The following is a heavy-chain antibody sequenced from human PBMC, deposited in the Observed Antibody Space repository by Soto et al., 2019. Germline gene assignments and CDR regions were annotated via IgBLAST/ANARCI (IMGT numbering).Heavy chain of an antibody. CDR2: FSLSGTT. V-gene: IGHV4-4*07. CDR1: GASITGSFF. D-gene: IGHD2-8*02. CDR3: ARGMTPPGAPAWYYFDS. J-gene: IGHJ4*02. Sequence: SETLSLTCTVSGASITGSFFWSWIRQPAGRGLEWIGRFSLSGTTNYNPSLRSRVTMSADVSKNQFSLRLTSVTAADTALYYCARGMTPPGAPAWYYFDSWGQGTLVTVSS.